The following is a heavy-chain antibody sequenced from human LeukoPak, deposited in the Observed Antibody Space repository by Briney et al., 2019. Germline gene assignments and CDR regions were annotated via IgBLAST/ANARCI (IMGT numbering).Heavy chain of an antibody. V-gene: IGHV3-74*01. CDR2: IKSDGSDT. D-gene: IGHD2-15*01. J-gene: IGHJ5*02. CDR3: AGGGYCSRSSCFERDWLDP. Sequence: PGGSLRLSCAASGFSLSTYWMHWVRQAPGKGLVWVSRIKSDGSDTNYADSVKGRFTISRDNTKNTLYLQMNTLRAEDTAVYYRAGGGYCSRSSCFERDWLDPWGQGTLVTVSS. CDR1: GFSLSTYW.